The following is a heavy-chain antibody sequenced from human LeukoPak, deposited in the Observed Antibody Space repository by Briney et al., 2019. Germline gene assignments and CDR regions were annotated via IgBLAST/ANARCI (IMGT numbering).Heavy chain of an antibody. CDR3: ARDSGGLQSNGVYYYYYYYMDV. D-gene: IGHD4-11*01. V-gene: IGHV1-18*01. CDR1: GYRFSSNG. J-gene: IGHJ6*03. CDR2: VSTYNRDT. Sequence: GASVKVSCKACGYRFSSNGISWVRQAPGQGLAWVGWVSTYNRDTNYAPRFQGRVTMTKDTSTSTVYMELRSLRSEDTAVYYCARDSGGLQSNGVYYYYYYYMDVWGKGTTVTVSS.